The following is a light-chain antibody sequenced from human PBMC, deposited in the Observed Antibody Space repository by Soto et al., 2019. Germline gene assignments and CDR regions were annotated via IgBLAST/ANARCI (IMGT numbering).Light chain of an antibody. CDR1: SSDIGSYDY. CDR3: SSFTSTSTRL. Sequence: QSVLTQPASVSGSPGQSITISCTGTSSDIGSYDYVSWYQQHPGKDPNLIIYEVTDRPSGVSNRFSGSKSGNTASLTISGLQAEDEADYYCSSFTSTSTRLFGSGTKVTVL. V-gene: IGLV2-14*01. CDR2: EVT. J-gene: IGLJ1*01.